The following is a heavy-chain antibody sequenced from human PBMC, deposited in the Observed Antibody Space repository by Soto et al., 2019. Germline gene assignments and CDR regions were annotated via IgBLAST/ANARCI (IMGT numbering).Heavy chain of an antibody. CDR3: AKDWVGGSNKYYFEY. CDR2: ISHHGLKE. D-gene: IGHD1-26*01. V-gene: IGHV3-30*18. J-gene: IGHJ4*02. CDR1: GFTFRDYG. Sequence: QVQLVESGGGVIRPGRSLRLSCVASGFTFRDYGMHWVRQAPGKGLEWVAGISHHGLKEHYADSVKGRFTISRDNSKKTVYLQLNSLRGDDTAVYYCAKDWVGGSNKYYFEYWGQGTLVTVSS.